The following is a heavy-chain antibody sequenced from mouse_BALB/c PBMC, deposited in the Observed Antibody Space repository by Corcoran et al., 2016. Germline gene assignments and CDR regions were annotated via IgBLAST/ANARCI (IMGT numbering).Heavy chain of an antibody. D-gene: IGHD1-1*01. CDR3: ARRYYGSSYGLDY. J-gene: IGHJ2*01. V-gene: IGHV1-9*01. CDR1: GYTFSSYW. CDR2: ILPGSGST. Sequence: QVKLQQSGAELMKPGASVKISRKATGYTFSSYWIEWVKQRPGHGLEWIGEILPGSGSTNYNEKFKGKATFTADTTANTAYMQLSSLTSEDSAVYYCARRYYGSSYGLDYLGKGTTLTVS.